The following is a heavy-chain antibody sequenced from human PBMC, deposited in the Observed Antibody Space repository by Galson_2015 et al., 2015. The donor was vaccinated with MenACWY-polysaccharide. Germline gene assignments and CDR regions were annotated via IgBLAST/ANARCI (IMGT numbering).Heavy chain of an antibody. J-gene: IGHJ5*02. CDR1: GASVTSGGYY. D-gene: IGHD1-26*01. V-gene: IGHV4-61*08. CDR3: AREPTYSGSFGWFDP. CDR2: NSYSGKA. Sequence: ETLSLTCTVSGASVTSGGYYWSWLRQPPGEGLEWIGFNSYSGKANYNPSLKSRVTISIDTSKNQFSLRLSSVTPADTAIYYCAREPTYSGSFGWFDPWGRGTLVTVSS.